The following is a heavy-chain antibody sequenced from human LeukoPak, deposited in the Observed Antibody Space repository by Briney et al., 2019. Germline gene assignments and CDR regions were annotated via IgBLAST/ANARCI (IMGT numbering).Heavy chain of an antibody. J-gene: IGHJ4*02. Sequence: SVKVSCKASGGTFSSYAISWVRQAPGQGLEWMGRIIPILGIANYAQKFQGRVTITADKSTSTAYMELSSLRSEDTAVYYCARDGIGLAAAGTDYWGQGILVTVS. D-gene: IGHD6-13*01. CDR3: ARDGIGLAAAGTDY. V-gene: IGHV1-69*04. CDR2: IIPILGIA. CDR1: GGTFSSYA.